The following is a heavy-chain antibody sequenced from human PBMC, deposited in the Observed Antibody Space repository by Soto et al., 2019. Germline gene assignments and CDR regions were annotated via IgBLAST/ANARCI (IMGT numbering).Heavy chain of an antibody. V-gene: IGHV4-59*07. CDR1: GGSISGYY. CDR3: ARQQLLPFYYALDV. J-gene: IGHJ6*02. CDR2: IYYRGST. D-gene: IGHD1-26*01. Sequence: QVQLQESGPGLVKPSDTLSLTCNVSGGSISGYYWSWIRQSPGKGLEYIGYIYYRGSTNYNSSLKSRVTMSVDTSRNQFSLKMNSVTAEDTAVYYCARQQLLPFYYALDVWGQGTTVTVSS.